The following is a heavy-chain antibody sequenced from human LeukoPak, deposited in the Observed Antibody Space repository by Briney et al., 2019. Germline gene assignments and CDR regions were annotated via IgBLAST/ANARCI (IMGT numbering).Heavy chain of an antibody. CDR1: GGSISSYY. D-gene: IGHD3-22*01. Sequence: SETLSLTCTVSGGSISSYYWSWIRQPPGKGLEWIGHIYYSGSTNYNPSLKSRVTISVDKSKNQFSLKLSSVTAADTAVYYCARTSKKYYYDSSGYYSDYWGQGTLVTVSS. V-gene: IGHV4-59*01. CDR2: IYYSGST. CDR3: ARTSKKYYYDSSGYYSDY. J-gene: IGHJ4*02.